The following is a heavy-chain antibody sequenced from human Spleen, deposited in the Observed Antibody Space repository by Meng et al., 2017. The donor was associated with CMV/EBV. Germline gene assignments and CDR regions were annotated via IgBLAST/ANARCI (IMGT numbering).Heavy chain of an antibody. CDR1: GDTFSSHA. J-gene: IGHJ5*02. V-gene: IGHV1-69*05. CDR3: AKQLVGLRFDP. Sequence: SVKVSCKASGDTFSSHAISWVRQAPGQGLEWMGGIIPIFGTANYAQKFQSRVTITTDESTSTAYMELSSLRSEDTAVYYCAKQLVGLRFDPWGEGTLVTVSS. D-gene: IGHD6-13*01. CDR2: IIPIFGTA.